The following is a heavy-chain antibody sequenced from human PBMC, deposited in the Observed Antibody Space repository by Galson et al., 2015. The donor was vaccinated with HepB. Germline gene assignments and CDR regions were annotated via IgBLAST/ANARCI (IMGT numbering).Heavy chain of an antibody. Sequence: SVKVSCKASGYTFTTYFINWVRQAPGQGLQWMGRVSTYNGYTPYAQDLQDRVTMTTDTSTNTAYLELGNLRCDDPAVYYCARGGRATIGWPTFDYWGHGTLVTVSS. V-gene: IGHV1-18*01. CDR2: VSTYNGYT. CDR3: ARGGRATIGWPTFDY. J-gene: IGHJ4*01. D-gene: IGHD5-24*01. CDR1: GYTFTTYF.